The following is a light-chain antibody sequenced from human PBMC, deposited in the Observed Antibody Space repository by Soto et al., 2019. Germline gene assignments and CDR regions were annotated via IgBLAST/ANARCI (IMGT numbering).Light chain of an antibody. Sequence: NFMLTQPHSVSESPGKTVTISCTGSSGSIASNYVQWYQQRPGSAPTTVIYEDNQRPSGVPDRFSGSIDSSSNSASLTISGLKTEDEADYYCQSYDSTTVVFGGGTQLTV. CDR2: EDN. V-gene: IGLV6-57*02. CDR3: QSYDSTTVV. CDR1: SGSIASNY. J-gene: IGLJ2*01.